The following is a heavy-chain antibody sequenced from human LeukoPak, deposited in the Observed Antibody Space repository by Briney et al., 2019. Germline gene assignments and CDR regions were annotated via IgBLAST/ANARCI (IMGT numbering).Heavy chain of an antibody. V-gene: IGHV1-18*04. J-gene: IGHJ6*03. CDR2: ISAYNGNT. CDR1: GYTFTSYY. Sequence: ASVKVSCKASGYTFTSYYMHWVRQAPGQGLEWMGWISAYNGNTNYAQKFQGRVTMTTDISTSTAYMELRSLRSDDTAVYYCTRDQAYYSYYMDVWGKGTTVTISS. CDR3: TRDQAYYSYYMDV.